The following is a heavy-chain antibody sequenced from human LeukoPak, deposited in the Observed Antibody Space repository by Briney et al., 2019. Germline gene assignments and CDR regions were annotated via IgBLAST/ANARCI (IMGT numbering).Heavy chain of an antibody. D-gene: IGHD3-10*01. CDR1: GGSISSYY. CDR3: ARDTHYFGSGSPWFDS. CDR2: IYYSGST. Sequence: SETLSLTCTVSGGSISSYYWGWIRQPPGKGLEWIGTIYYSGSTYYNPSLKSRVTISVDTSNNQFSLELTSVTAADTAMYYCARDTHYFGSGSPWFDSWGQGTLVIVS. J-gene: IGHJ5*01. V-gene: IGHV4-39*07.